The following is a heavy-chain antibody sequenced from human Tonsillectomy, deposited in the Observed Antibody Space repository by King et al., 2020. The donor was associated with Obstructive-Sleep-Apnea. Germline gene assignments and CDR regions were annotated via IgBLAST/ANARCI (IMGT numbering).Heavy chain of an antibody. CDR3: ARDLGTSCRYGMDV. Sequence: VQLVQSGGGVVQPGRSLRLSCAASGFTFSSYAMHWVRQAPGKGLEWVAVISYDGSNKYYADSVKGRFTISRDNSKNTLHLQMNSLRAEDTAVYYCARDLGTSCRYGMDVWGQGTTVSVSS. J-gene: IGHJ6*02. D-gene: IGHD2-2*01. V-gene: IGHV3-30*04. CDR2: ISYDGSNK. CDR1: GFTFSSYA.